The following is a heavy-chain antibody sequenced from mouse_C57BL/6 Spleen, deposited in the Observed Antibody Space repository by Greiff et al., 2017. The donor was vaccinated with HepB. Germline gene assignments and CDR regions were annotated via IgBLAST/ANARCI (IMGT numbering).Heavy chain of an antibody. D-gene: IGHD1-3*01. CDR3: ARWGSSYAMDY. CDR1: GFTFTDYY. CDR2: IRNKANGYTT. J-gene: IGHJ4*01. Sequence: EVKLVESGGGLVQPGGSLSLSCAASGFTFTDYYMSWVRQPPGKALEWLGFIRNKANGYTTEYSVSVKGRFTISRDNSQSILYLQMNALRAEDSATYYCARWGSSYAMDYWGQGTSVTVSS. V-gene: IGHV7-3*01.